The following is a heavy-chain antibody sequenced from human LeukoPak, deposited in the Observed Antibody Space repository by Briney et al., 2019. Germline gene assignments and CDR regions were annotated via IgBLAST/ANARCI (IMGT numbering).Heavy chain of an antibody. Sequence: PGGSLTLSCAVSGFTFSKYWMLWVRQAPGKGLESVSRINTDGTVTTYADSAKGRFTVSRDNADNTMFLQMNSVRDEDTAVYYCATKQWLAPPPDSWGQGTPVTVSS. CDR3: ATKQWLAPPPDS. J-gene: IGHJ4*02. CDR2: INTDGTVT. D-gene: IGHD6-19*01. CDR1: GFTFSKYW. V-gene: IGHV3-74*01.